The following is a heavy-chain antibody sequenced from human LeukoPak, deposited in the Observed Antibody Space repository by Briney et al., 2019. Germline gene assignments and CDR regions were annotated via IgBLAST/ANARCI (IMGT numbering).Heavy chain of an antibody. CDR2: IYHSGST. J-gene: IGHJ4*02. Sequence: PSETLSLTCPVSGDTVNTRRYYWGWIRRPPGKGLEWIGSIYHSGSTYYEPSLRSRVTISIDTSRNQFSLNLTSVTTADTALYFCARRDIVKGGFDYWGQGTLVTVSS. V-gene: IGHV4-39*01. CDR1: GDTVNTRRYY. CDR3: ARRDIVKGGFDY. D-gene: IGHD3-16*02.